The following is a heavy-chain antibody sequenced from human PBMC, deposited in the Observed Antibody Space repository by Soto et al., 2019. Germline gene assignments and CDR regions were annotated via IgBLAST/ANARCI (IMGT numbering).Heavy chain of an antibody. CDR1: GFSLRTSVVG. Sequence: SGPTLVNPTQTLTLTCTFSGFSLRTSVVGVGWILQPPGKAMEWLALIYWDDDKRYSPSLKSRLTITKDTSKNQVVLTMTNMDPVDTATYYCAHRKYTYYYDSSGYYPYYFDYWGQGTLVTVS. CDR2: IYWDDDK. V-gene: IGHV2-5*02. D-gene: IGHD3-22*01. CDR3: AHRKYTYYYDSSGYYPYYFDY. J-gene: IGHJ4*02.